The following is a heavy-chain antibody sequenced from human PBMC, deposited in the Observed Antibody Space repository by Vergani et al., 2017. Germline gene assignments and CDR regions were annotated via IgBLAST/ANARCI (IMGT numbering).Heavy chain of an antibody. CDR2: MNPNSGNT. J-gene: IGHJ4*02. CDR3: AKAPTIFGVAFDY. Sequence: QVQLVQSGAEVKKPGASVKVSCKASRYIFTSYDINWVRQATGQGLEWMGWMNPNSGNTGYVQKFQGRVTITRNTSISTAYMELSSLRSEDTAVYYCAKAPTIFGVAFDYWGQGTLVTVSS. CDR1: RYIFTSYD. V-gene: IGHV1-8*03. D-gene: IGHD3-3*01.